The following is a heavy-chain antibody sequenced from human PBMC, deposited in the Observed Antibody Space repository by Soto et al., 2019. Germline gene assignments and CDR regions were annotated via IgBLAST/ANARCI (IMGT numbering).Heavy chain of an antibody. CDR1: GYTFTGYY. CDR2: INPNSGGT. J-gene: IGHJ6*02. Sequence: ASVKVSCKASGYTFTGYYMHWVRQAPGQGLEWMGWINPNSGGTNYAQKFQGRVTMTRDTSISTAYMELSRLRSDDTAVYYCAKWSNSSSWQVYGMDVWGQGTTVTVSS. D-gene: IGHD6-13*01. CDR3: AKWSNSSSWQVYGMDV. V-gene: IGHV1-2*02.